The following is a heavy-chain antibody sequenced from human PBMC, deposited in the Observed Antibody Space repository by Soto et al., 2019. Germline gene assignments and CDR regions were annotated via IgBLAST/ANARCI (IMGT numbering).Heavy chain of an antibody. CDR2: IYTSGST. Sequence: KPSETLSLTCTVSGGPISSYYWSWIRQPAGKGLEWIGRIYTSGSTNYNPSLKSRVTMPVDTSKNQFSLKLSSVTAADTAVYYCARDARGYCTNGVCYSGSDYWGQGTLVTVSS. D-gene: IGHD2-8*01. CDR3: ARDARGYCTNGVCYSGSDY. J-gene: IGHJ4*02. V-gene: IGHV4-4*07. CDR1: GGPISSYY.